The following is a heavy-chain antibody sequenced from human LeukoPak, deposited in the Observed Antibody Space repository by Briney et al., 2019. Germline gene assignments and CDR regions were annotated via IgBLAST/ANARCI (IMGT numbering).Heavy chain of an antibody. J-gene: IGHJ1*01. CDR1: GFTFSSYW. Sequence: GGSLRLSCAASGFTFSSYWMHWVRQAPGKGLEWVSRINSDGSSTSYADSVKGRFTISRDNAKNTLYLQMNSLRAEDTAVYYCARASYCGGDCYSRYFQHWGQGTLVTVSS. V-gene: IGHV3-74*01. D-gene: IGHD2-21*02. CDR3: ARASYCGGDCYSRYFQH. CDR2: INSDGSST.